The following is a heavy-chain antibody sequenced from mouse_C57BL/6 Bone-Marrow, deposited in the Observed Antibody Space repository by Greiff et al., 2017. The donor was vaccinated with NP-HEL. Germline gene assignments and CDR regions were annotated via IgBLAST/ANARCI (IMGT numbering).Heavy chain of an antibody. D-gene: IGHD2-3*01. CDR3: ARYIGDGYPYWYFDV. J-gene: IGHJ1*03. V-gene: IGHV7-3*01. CDR2: IRNKANGYTT. CDR1: GFTFTDYY. Sequence: VQLKESGGGLVQPGGSLSLSCAASGFTFTDYYMSWVRQPPGKALEWLGFIRNKANGYTTEYSASVKGRFTISRDNSQSILYLQMNALRAEDSATYYCARYIGDGYPYWYFDVWGTGTTVTVSS.